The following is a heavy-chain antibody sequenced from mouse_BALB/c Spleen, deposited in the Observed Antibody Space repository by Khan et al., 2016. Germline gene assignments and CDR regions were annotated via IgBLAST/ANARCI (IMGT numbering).Heavy chain of an antibody. CDR3: GRGDY. CDR1: GFTFSSFG. Sequence: EVELVESGGGLVQPGGSRKLSCAASGFTFSSFGMHWVRQAPEKGLEWVAFISSGSSAIYYADTVKGRFTISRDNPKNTLFLQMTSLRSEETAMYYCGRGDYWGQGTTLTVSS. V-gene: IGHV5-17*02. CDR2: ISSGSSAI. J-gene: IGHJ2*01.